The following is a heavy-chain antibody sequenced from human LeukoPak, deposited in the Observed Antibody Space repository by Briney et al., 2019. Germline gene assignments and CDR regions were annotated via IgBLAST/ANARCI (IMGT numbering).Heavy chain of an antibody. CDR3: ASGSGSYRTPYYYMDV. V-gene: IGHV3-53*01. D-gene: IGHD3-10*01. CDR2: IYSGGST. J-gene: IGHJ6*03. Sequence: GGSLRLSCAASGFTVSSNYMSWVRQAPGKGLEWVSVIYSGGSTYYADSVKGRFTISRDNSKNKLYLQMNNLRAEDTAVYYCASGSGSYRTPYYYMDVWGKGTTVTVSS. CDR1: GFTVSSNY.